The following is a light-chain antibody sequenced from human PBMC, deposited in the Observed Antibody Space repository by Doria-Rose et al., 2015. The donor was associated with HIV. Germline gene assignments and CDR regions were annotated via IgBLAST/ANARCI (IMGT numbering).Light chain of an antibody. CDR1: QIVTSS. CDR2: DAS. J-gene: IGKJ4*01. V-gene: IGKV3-11*01. CDR3: QQRAIPLT. Sequence: AAVSCRASQIVTSSLVWYQQRSGQPPRLLIYDASNRATGVPARFSGSGSGTDSTLTISSLEPEDSAVYYCQQRAIPLTFGGGTKVEIK.